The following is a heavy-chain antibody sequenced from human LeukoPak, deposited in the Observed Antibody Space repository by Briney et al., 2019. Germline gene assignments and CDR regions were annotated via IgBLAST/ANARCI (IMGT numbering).Heavy chain of an antibody. D-gene: IGHD4-23*01. J-gene: IGHJ4*02. CDR2: IYYSGST. Sequence: SETLSLTCTVSGGSISSSSYYWGWIRQPPGKGLEWIGSIYYSGSTYYNPSLKSRVTISVDTSKNQFSLKLSSVTAADTAVYYCARDIETTVVTPGYWGQGTLVTVSS. CDR3: ARDIETTVVTPGY. CDR1: GGSISSSSYY. V-gene: IGHV4-39*07.